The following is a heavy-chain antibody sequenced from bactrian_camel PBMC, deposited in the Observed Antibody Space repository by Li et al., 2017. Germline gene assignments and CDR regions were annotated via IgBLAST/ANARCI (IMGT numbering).Heavy chain of an antibody. CDR3: VCDGGAWYGRL. D-gene: IGHD6*01. Sequence: HVQLVESGGGSVQPGGSRRLSCAASGFTFSTHWMYWVRQAPGKGLEWVSSSSSGALSLVYADSVKGRFTISRDFAKNTLYLQMNSLKPEDTAVYYCVCDGGAWYGRLWGQGTQVTVS. V-gene: IGHV3S1*01. CDR1: GFTFSTHW. CDR2: SSSGALSL. J-gene: IGHJ4*01.